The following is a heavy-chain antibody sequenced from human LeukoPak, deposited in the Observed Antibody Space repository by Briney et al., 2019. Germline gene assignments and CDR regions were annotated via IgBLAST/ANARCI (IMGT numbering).Heavy chain of an antibody. CDR1: GYTFTGYY. Sequence: GASVKVSCKASGYTFTGYYMHWVRQAPGQGLEWMGWINPNSGGTNYAQKFQGRVTMTRDTAISTAYMELSRLRSDDTAVYYCARDDGGGSCSGGSCYEGMSAFDIWGRGTMVTVSS. J-gene: IGHJ3*02. CDR3: ARDDGGGSCSGGSCYEGMSAFDI. V-gene: IGHV1-2*02. CDR2: INPNSGGT. D-gene: IGHD2-15*01.